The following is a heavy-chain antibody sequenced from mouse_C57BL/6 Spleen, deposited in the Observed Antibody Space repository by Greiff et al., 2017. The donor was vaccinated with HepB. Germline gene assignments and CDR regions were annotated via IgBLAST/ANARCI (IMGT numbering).Heavy chain of an antibody. J-gene: IGHJ1*03. Sequence: EVKLMESGGGLVKPGGSLKLSCAASGFTFSDYGMHWVRQAPEKGLEWVAYISSGSSTIYYADTVKGRFTISRDNAKNTLFLQMTSLRSEDTAMYYCARMGSSPWYFDVWGTGTTVTVSS. CDR1: GFTFSDYG. V-gene: IGHV5-17*01. CDR2: ISSGSSTI. D-gene: IGHD1-1*01. CDR3: ARMGSSPWYFDV.